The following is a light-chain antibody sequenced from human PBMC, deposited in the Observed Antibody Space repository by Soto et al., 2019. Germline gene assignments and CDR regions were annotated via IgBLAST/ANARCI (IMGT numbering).Light chain of an antibody. J-gene: IGKJ5*01. Sequence: EIVMTQSPATLSVSAGERATLSCRASQNVGNNLVWYQQKPGQAPRLLIYGASSRATGIPDRFSGSGSGTDFTLTISRLEPEDFAVYYCQQYGSSPPNTFGQGTRLEI. V-gene: IGKV3-20*01. CDR1: QNVGNN. CDR3: QQYGSSPPNT. CDR2: GAS.